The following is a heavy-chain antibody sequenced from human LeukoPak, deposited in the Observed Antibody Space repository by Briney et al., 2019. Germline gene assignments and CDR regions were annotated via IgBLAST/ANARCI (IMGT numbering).Heavy chain of an antibody. V-gene: IGHV1-2*02. CDR2: INPNSGGT. CDR1: GYTFTDYY. D-gene: IGHD6-13*01. J-gene: IGHJ5*02. Sequence: ASVKVSCKASGYTFTDYYMHWVRQAPGQGLEWMGWINPNSGGTNYAQKFQGRVTMTRDTSISTAYMELSRLRSDDTAVYYCARDKGIAGSNWFDPWGQGTLVTVSS. CDR3: ARDKGIAGSNWFDP.